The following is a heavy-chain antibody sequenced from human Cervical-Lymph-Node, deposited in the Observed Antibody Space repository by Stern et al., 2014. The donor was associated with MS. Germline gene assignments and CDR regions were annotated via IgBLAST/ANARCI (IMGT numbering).Heavy chain of an antibody. CDR1: GFTFSSYG. J-gene: IGHJ4*02. CDR2: IWYDGSNK. D-gene: IGHD3-22*01. CDR3: ARDAFYDSSGYGMGYYFDY. Sequence: VQLVESGGGVVQPGRSLRLSCAASGFTFSSYGMHWVRQAPGKGLEWAAVIWYDGSNKYYADSVKGRFTISRDNSKNTLYLQMNSLRAEDTAVYYCARDAFYDSSGYGMGYYFDYWGQGTLVTVSS. V-gene: IGHV3-33*01.